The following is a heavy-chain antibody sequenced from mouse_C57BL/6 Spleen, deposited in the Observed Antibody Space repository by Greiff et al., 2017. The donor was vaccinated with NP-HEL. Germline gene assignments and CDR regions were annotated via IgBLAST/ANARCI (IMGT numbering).Heavy chain of an antibody. CDR1: GFSLSTSGMG. J-gene: IGHJ1*03. V-gene: IGHV8-12*01. CDR2: IYWDDDK. Sequence: QVQLKESGPGILQSSQTLSLTCSFSGFSLSTSGMGVSWIRQPSGKGLEWLAHIYWDDDKRYNPSLKSRLTISKDTSRNQVFLKITSVDTADTATYYCAQGNYGSSYWYFDVWGTGTTVTVSS. D-gene: IGHD1-1*01. CDR3: AQGNYGSSYWYFDV.